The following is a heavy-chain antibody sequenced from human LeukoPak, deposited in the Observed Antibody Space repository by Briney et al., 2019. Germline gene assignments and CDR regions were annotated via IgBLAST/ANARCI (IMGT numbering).Heavy chain of an antibody. CDR2: VHSSGRT. D-gene: IGHD2-8*02. CDR3: ARHDEECPGEYCFLLSFDY. V-gene: IGHV4-59*08. CDR1: GGSINNFY. J-gene: IGHJ4*01. Sequence: PSETLSLTCTVSGGSINNFYWSWIRQSPGKGLEWIGYVHSSGRTDYNPSLRSRVSMSAYTSKSQLSLRLTSVTAADTAVYFCARHDEECPGEYCFLLSFDYWGPGSLVTVSS.